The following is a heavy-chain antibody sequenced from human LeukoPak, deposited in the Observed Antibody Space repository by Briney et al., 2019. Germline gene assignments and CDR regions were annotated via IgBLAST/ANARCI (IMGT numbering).Heavy chain of an antibody. CDR2: IYHSGST. CDR3: ARGFRHLPDY. J-gene: IGHJ4*02. D-gene: IGHD3-10*01. V-gene: IGHV4-30-2*01. Sequence: SETLSLTCAVSGGSFNSGGYCWSWIRQPPGKGLEWIGYIYHSGSTYYNPSLKSRVTISVDRSKNQFSLKLSSVTAADTAVYYCARGFRHLPDYWGQGTLVTVSS. CDR1: GGSFNSGGYC.